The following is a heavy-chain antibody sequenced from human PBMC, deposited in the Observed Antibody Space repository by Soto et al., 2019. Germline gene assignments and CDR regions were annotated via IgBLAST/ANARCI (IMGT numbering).Heavy chain of an antibody. J-gene: IGHJ4*02. V-gene: IGHV4-39*01. Sequence: PSETLSLTCTVSGDSISSSSFYWGWMRQPPGKGLEWIGHIFHTGATYQNPTLKSRLRMSVDTSKNQFSLNLSSVTATDTAVYYCARRRIVPTTNFVYWGQGTLVTVSS. D-gene: IGHD1-26*01. CDR3: ARRRIVPTTNFVY. CDR1: GDSISSSSFY. CDR2: IFHTGAT.